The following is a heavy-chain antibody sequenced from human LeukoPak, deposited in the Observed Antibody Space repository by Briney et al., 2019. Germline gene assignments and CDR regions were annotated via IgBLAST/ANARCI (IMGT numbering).Heavy chain of an antibody. CDR3: TRRPYSGSPNWYDP. CDR1: GHTSSNHW. CDR2: VNLGDSET. V-gene: IGHV5-51*01. D-gene: IGHD1-26*01. Sequence: GESLKISCEASGHTSSNHWLGWVRQMPGKGLEWMGIVNLGDSETHYSPSFQGQVTISLDKSINTAYLQWRSLKASDTAMYYCTRRPYSGSPNWYDPWGQGTLVTVSS. J-gene: IGHJ5*02.